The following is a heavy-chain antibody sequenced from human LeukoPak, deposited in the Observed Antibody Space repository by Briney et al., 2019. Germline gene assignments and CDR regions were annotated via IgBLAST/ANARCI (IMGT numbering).Heavy chain of an antibody. J-gene: IGHJ6*02. CDR1: GFTFSSYS. D-gene: IGHD3-22*01. CDR2: ISSSSSTI. Sequence: GGSLRLSCAASGFTFSSYSMNWVRQAPGKGLEWVSYISSSSSTIYYADSVKGRFTISRDNAKNSLYLQMNSLRAEDTAVYYCAREPSYDSSGYYDTNYYYGMDVWGQGTTVTVSS. V-gene: IGHV3-48*01. CDR3: AREPSYDSSGYYDTNYYYGMDV.